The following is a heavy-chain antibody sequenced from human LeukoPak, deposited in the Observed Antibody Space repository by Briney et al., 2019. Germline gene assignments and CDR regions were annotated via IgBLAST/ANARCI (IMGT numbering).Heavy chain of an antibody. CDR3: ARLSKTKGYYFDY. CDR2: IYYSGST. D-gene: IGHD3-16*02. J-gene: IGHJ4*02. CDR1: GGSISSHY. V-gene: IGHV4-59*11. Sequence: SETLSLTCTVSGGSISSHYWSWIRQPPGKGLEWIGYIYYSGSTNYNPSLKSRVTISVDTSKNQFSLKLSSVTAADTAVYYCARLSKTKGYYFDYWGQGTLVTVSS.